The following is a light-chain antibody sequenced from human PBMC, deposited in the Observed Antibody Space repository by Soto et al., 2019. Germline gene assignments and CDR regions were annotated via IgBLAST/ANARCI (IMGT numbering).Light chain of an antibody. Sequence: QSVLTQPPSVSGAPGQRVTISCTGSTSNIGAGYDLHWYQQLPGTAPKLLIYDDNNRPSGVPDRFSGSKSGTSASLAITGLQAEDEADYYCPSYDSSLSGYVFGTGTKVTVL. CDR3: PSYDSSLSGYV. V-gene: IGLV1-40*01. CDR1: TSNIGAGYD. J-gene: IGLJ1*01. CDR2: DDN.